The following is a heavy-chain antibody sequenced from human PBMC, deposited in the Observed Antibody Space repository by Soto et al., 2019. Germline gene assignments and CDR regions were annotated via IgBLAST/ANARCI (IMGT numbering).Heavy chain of an antibody. Sequence: ASVKVSCKASGYTFISYYMHWVRPAPGQGLEWMGIIYPSGVSTSYAQKFQGRVTMTRDTSTSTVYMELSSLRSEDTDVYYCAREAVSTVTKYYFDYWGQGTMVTVSS. CDR3: AREAVSTVTKYYFDY. D-gene: IGHD4-17*01. CDR2: IYPSGVST. CDR1: GYTFISYY. V-gene: IGHV1-46*01. J-gene: IGHJ4*02.